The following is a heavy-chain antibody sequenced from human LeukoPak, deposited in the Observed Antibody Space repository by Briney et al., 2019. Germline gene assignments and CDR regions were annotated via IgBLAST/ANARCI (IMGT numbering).Heavy chain of an antibody. V-gene: IGHV4-4*09. Sequence: PSETLSLTCTVSGASISNYYWSWIRQTPEKGLEWLGHIHTSGASSYYPSLESRLTLSIDTSRNHLSLKLTSVTAADTAVYFCARLGSYHDFWGQGALVTVSS. CDR3: ARLGSYHDF. J-gene: IGHJ4*02. D-gene: IGHD1-26*01. CDR2: IHTSGAS. CDR1: GASISNYY.